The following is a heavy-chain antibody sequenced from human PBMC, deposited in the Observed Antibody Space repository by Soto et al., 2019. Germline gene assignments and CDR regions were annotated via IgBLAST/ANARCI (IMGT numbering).Heavy chain of an antibody. D-gene: IGHD2-15*01. CDR3: AGVRSGGSGYFDY. J-gene: IGHJ4*02. Sequence: PGGSLRLSCAASGFTFSNYAMSWVRQAPGKGLEWVSGLSDGGGSTFYADSVKGRFTISRDNAKNSLYLQMNSLRVEDTAVYYCAGVRSGGSGYFDYWGQGALVTVSS. CDR1: GFTFSNYA. CDR2: LSDGGGST. V-gene: IGHV3-23*01.